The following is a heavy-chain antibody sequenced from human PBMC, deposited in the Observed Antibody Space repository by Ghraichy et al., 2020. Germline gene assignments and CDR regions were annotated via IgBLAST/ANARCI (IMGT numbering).Heavy chain of an antibody. CDR2: INSDGTNT. D-gene: IGHD6-13*01. V-gene: IGHV3-74*01. J-gene: IGHJ5*01. Sequence: GSLRLSCVASGFTFSSYGMNWVRQAPGKGLVWVSRINSDGTNTTYADSVKGRFTISRDDAKNTLYLQMNSLRAEDTAVYYCARSYISTWFSSWFDSWGQGTLVTVSS. CDR3: ARSYISTWFSSWFDS. CDR1: GFTFSSYG.